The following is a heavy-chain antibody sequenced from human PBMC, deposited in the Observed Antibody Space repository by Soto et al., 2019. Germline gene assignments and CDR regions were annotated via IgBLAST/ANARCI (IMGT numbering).Heavy chain of an antibody. D-gene: IGHD1-1*01. V-gene: IGHV1-8*01. J-gene: IGHJ6*02. CDR1: GYTFTSYD. CDR3: AIWNPNTYCYYGMDV. Sequence: ASVKVSCKASGYTFTSYDINWVRQATGQGLEWMGWMNPNSGNTGYAQKFQGRVTMTRNTSISTAYMELSSLRSEDTAVYYCAIWNPNTYCYYGMDVWGQGTTVTVSS. CDR2: MNPNSGNT.